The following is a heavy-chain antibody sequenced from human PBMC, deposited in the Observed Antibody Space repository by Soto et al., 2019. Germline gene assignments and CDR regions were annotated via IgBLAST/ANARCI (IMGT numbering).Heavy chain of an antibody. V-gene: IGHV3-23*01. CDR1: GFSFRKYA. CDR3: AKDLDDYSSAIDF. D-gene: IGHD4-4*01. CDR2: ISGSGGSGRG. J-gene: IGHJ4*02. Sequence: GGSLRLSCVGSGFSFRKYAMNWVRQAPGKGLEWVSGISGSGGSGRGFYADPVKGRFTTSRDNSKNTLYLEMNSLRAEDTAVYYCAKDLDDYSSAIDFWGQGTLVTVSS.